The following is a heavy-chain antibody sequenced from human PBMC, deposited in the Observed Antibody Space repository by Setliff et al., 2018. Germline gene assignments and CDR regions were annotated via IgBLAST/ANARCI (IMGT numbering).Heavy chain of an antibody. J-gene: IGHJ6*02. CDR1: GYTFTSYA. V-gene: IGHV1-3*01. D-gene: IGHD3-10*01. CDR2: INAGNGNT. CDR3: AGSITMVRGGGMDV. Sequence: ASVKVSCKASGYTFTSYAMNWVRQAPGQRLEWMGWINAGNGNTKYSQKFQGRVTITRDTSASTAYMELSSLRSEDTAVYYCAGSITMVRGGGMDVWGQGTTVTVSS.